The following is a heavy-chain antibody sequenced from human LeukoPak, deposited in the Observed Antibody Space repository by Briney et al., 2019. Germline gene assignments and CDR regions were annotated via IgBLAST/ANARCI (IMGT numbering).Heavy chain of an antibody. J-gene: IGHJ5*02. CDR1: GGSVSSNSNY. Sequence: KPSETLSLTCTVSGGSVSSNSNYWSWIRHPPGKGLEWIGYNTYFGSASYNPSLKSRVTISVDTSKNQFSLKLSSVTAADTAVYYCARDTPGGYDFWWFDPWGQGTLVTVSS. V-gene: IGHV4-61*01. CDR2: NTYFGSA. D-gene: IGHD5-12*01. CDR3: ARDTPGGYDFWWFDP.